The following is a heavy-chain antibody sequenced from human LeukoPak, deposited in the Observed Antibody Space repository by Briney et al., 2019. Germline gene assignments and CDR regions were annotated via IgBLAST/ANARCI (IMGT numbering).Heavy chain of an antibody. V-gene: IGHV1-46*01. D-gene: IGHD2-2*01. Sequence: ASVKVSCKASGYTFTSYYMHWVRQAPGQGLEWMGIINPSGGSTSYAQKFQGRVTMTRDTSTSTVYMELSSLRSEDTAVYYCARITLGYCSSTSCYSLDYWGRGTLVTVSS. CDR1: GYTFTSYY. J-gene: IGHJ4*02. CDR3: ARITLGYCSSTSCYSLDY. CDR2: INPSGGST.